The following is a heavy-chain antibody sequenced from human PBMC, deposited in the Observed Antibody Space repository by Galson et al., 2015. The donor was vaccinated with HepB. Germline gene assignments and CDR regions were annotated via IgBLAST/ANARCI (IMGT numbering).Heavy chain of an antibody. CDR1: GFTFSSYS. V-gene: IGHV3-48*01. CDR3: ARDGSRGCSSTSCYRIYYGMDV. D-gene: IGHD2-2*01. CDR2: ISSSSSTI. J-gene: IGHJ6*02. Sequence: SLRLSCAASGFTFSSYSMNWVRQAPGKGLEWVSYISSSSSTIYYADSVKGRFTISRDNAKNSLYLQMNSLRAEDTAVYYCARDGSRGCSSTSCYRIYYGMDVWGQGTTVTVSS.